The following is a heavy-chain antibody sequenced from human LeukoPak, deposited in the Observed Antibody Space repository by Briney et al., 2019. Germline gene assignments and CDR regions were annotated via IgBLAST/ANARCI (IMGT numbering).Heavy chain of an antibody. V-gene: IGHV1-69*04. D-gene: IGHD3-22*01. CDR3: AREGDPYYYDSSGYFFRAFDI. Sequence: SSVKVSCKASGGTFSSYTISWVRQAPGQGFEWMGRIIPILGIANYAQKFQGRVTITADKSTSTAYMELSSLRSEDTAVYYCAREGDPYYYDSSGYFFRAFDIWGQGTMVTVSS. CDR2: IIPILGIA. CDR1: GGTFSSYT. J-gene: IGHJ3*02.